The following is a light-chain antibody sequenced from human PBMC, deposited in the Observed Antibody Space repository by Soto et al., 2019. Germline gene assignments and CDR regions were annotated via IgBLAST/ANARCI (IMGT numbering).Light chain of an antibody. V-gene: IGKV1-13*02. CDR1: QGISSA. Sequence: AIQLNQSPSSLSASVGDRVTITCRASQGISSALAWYQQKPGKAPKLLIYDASSLESGVPSRFSGSGSGTDFTLTISSLQPEDFATYYCQQFNSYPVITFGQGTRLEIK. CDR3: QQFNSYPVIT. CDR2: DAS. J-gene: IGKJ5*01.